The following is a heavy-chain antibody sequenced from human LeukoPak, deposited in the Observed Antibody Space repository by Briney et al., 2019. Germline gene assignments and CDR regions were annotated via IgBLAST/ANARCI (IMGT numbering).Heavy chain of an antibody. CDR2: IYYSGGT. J-gene: IGHJ5*02. V-gene: IGHV4-31*03. D-gene: IGHD3-22*01. CDR3: ARGRDDSSGYYPNWFDP. Sequence: SETLSLTCTVSGGSISSGGYYWSWIRQHPGKGLEWIGYIYYSGGTYYNPSLKSRVTISVDTSKNQFSLKLSSVTAADTAVYYCARGRDDSSGYYPNWFDPWGQGTLVTVSS. CDR1: GGSISSGGYY.